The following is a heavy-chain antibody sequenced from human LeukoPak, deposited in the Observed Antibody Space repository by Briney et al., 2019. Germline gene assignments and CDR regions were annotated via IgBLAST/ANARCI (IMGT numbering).Heavy chain of an antibody. J-gene: IGHJ4*02. CDR3: ARDAGLYDSGF. D-gene: IGHD3-22*01. Sequence: SVKVSCKASGGTFSSYAISWVRQAPGQGLEWMGRIIPILGIANYAQKFQGRVTITADKSTSTAYMELSSLRSEDTAVYYCARDAGLYDSGFWGQGTPVTVSS. V-gene: IGHV1-69*04. CDR1: GGTFSSYA. CDR2: IIPILGIA.